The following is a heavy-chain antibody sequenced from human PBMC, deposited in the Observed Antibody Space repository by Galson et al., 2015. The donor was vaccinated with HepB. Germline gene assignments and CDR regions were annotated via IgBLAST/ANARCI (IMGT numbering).Heavy chain of an antibody. D-gene: IGHD6-6*01. V-gene: IGHV1-2*04. Sequence: SVKVSCKASGYTFTGYHMHWVRQAPGQGLEWMGWINPNSGGTNYAQKFQGWVTMTRDTSISTAYMELSRLRSDDTAVYYCARVGSSSADWYFDLWGRGTLVTVSS. CDR3: ARVGSSSADWYFDL. J-gene: IGHJ2*01. CDR2: INPNSGGT. CDR1: GYTFTGYH.